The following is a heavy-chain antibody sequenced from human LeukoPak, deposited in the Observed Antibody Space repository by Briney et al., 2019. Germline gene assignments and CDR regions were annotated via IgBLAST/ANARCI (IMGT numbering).Heavy chain of an antibody. J-gene: IGHJ3*02. CDR3: ARSIRYDYVWGSYRPVDAFDI. Sequence: ASVKFSCKASGYTFTSYGISWVRQAPGQGLEWMGWISAYNGNTNYAQKLQGRVTMTTDTSTSTAYMELRSLRSDDTAVYYCARSIRYDYVWGSYRPVDAFDIWGQGTMVTVSS. D-gene: IGHD3-16*02. CDR2: ISAYNGNT. V-gene: IGHV1-18*01. CDR1: GYTFTSYG.